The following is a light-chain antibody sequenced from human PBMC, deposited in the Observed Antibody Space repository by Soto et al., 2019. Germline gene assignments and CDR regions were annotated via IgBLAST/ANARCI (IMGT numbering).Light chain of an antibody. CDR2: DVN. CDR3: SSHTTTSTQV. V-gene: IGLV2-14*01. Sequence: QSALTQPASVSGSPGQSITISCTGTSSDVGAYNYVSWYQQRPGKVPKLMIYDVNNRPSGVSNRFSGSKSGNTASLTISGLQAEDEGDFYCSSHTTTSTQVFGTGTKLTVL. CDR1: SSDVGAYNY. J-gene: IGLJ1*01.